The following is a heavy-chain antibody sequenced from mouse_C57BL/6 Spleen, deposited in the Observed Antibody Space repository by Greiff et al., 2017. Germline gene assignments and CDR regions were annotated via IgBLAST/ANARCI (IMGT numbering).Heavy chain of an antibody. CDR3: ASPVTWVAMDF. Sequence: VQLQQSGAELVKPGASVKLSCTASGFNIKDYYMHWVKQRTEKGLEWIGRIDPEDGENKYAPKFQGKATITADTSSNPAYLQLRRLTSEDTAVYYCASPVTWVAMDFWGQGTSVTVSS. CDR1: GFNIKDYY. J-gene: IGHJ4*01. CDR2: IDPEDGEN. D-gene: IGHD2-13*01. V-gene: IGHV14-2*01.